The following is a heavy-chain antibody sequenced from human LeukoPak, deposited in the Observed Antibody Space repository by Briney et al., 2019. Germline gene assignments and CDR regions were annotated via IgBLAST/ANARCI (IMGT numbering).Heavy chain of an antibody. V-gene: IGHV1-18*01. CDR2: IGAYNGNT. D-gene: IGHD6-13*01. CDR1: GYTFTSYG. Sequence: ASVKVSCKASGYTFTSYGISWVRQAPGQGLEWMGWIGAYNGNTNYAQKLQGRVTMTTDTSTSTAYMELRSLRSDDTAVYYCARDNRGSSSWRSFFDYWGQGTLVTVSS. CDR3: ARDNRGSSSWRSFFDY. J-gene: IGHJ4*02.